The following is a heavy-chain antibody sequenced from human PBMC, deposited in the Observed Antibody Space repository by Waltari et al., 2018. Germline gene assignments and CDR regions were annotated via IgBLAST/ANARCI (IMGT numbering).Heavy chain of an antibody. V-gene: IGHV1-69*02. CDR1: GGTFSSRT. D-gene: IGHD5-18*01. Sequence: QVHLVQSGAEVQKAGSSVKVSCKASGGTFSSRTVSGVRQAPGQGLEWMGRIIPSLKRSIYAKKCQGRLTVTAGRSTGTAYMEVSSLRFEDTAVYYCATDKIDTPMTRYLDSWGEGTLVTVSS. CDR2: IIPSLKRS. J-gene: IGHJ4*02. CDR3: ATDKIDTPMTRYLDS.